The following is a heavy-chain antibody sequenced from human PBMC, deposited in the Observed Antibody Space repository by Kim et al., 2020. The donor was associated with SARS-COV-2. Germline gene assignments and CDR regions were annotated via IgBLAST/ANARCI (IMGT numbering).Heavy chain of an antibody. Sequence: ADAVKGRFTISRDNAKNSLYLQMNSLRAEDTAGYYCARVGSSSWPYYFDYWGQGTLVTVSS. J-gene: IGHJ4*02. D-gene: IGHD6-13*01. CDR3: ARVGSSSWPYYFDY. V-gene: IGHV3-11*05.